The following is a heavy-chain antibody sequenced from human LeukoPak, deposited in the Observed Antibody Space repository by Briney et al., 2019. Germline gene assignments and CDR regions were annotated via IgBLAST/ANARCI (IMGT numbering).Heavy chain of an antibody. V-gene: IGHV3-23*01. CDR1: GFTFSSYA. J-gene: IGHJ6*03. Sequence: GGSLRLSCAASGFTFSSYAMSWVRQAPGKGLEWVSAISGSGGSTYYADSVKGRFTISRDNSKNTLYLQMNSLRSEDTAVYYCARGGFLEWLYYYMDVWGKGTTVTVSS. CDR3: ARGGFLEWLYYYMDV. CDR2: ISGSGGST. D-gene: IGHD3-3*01.